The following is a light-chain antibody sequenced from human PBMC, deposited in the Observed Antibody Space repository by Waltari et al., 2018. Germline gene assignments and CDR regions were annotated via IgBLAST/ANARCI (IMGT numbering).Light chain of an antibody. Sequence: QCALTQPRSVSGSHEQSVTIAWPGTSCHIGLFNYPAWYQQHPGKAPKLMIYDVTERPSGVPDRFSGSKSGNTASLTISGLQAEDEADYYCCSYAGNYLRVFGGGTKLTVL. J-gene: IGLJ2*01. CDR3: CSYAGNYLRV. CDR2: DVT. V-gene: IGLV2-11*01. CDR1: SCHIGLFNY.